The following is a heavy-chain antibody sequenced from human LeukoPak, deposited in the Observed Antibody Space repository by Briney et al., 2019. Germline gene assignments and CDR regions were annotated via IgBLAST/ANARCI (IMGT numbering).Heavy chain of an antibody. CDR2: IYYSGST. J-gene: IGHJ1*01. V-gene: IGHV4-59*01. D-gene: IGHD2-2*01. Sequence: SSETLSLTCTVSGGSISSYYWSWIRQPPGKGLEWIGNIYYSGSTNYNPSLKSRVTISVDTSKNQFSLKLSSVTAADTAVYYCARGGIVVASWGYFQYWGQGTLVTVSS. CDR3: ARGGIVVASWGYFQY. CDR1: GGSISSYY.